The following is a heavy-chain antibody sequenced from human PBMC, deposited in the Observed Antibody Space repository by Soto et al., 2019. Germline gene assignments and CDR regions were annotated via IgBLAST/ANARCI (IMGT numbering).Heavy chain of an antibody. Sequence: GGSLRLSCAASGFTFSSYAMSWVRQAPGKGLEWVSYISSSSGTIYYADSLKGRFTISRDNAKNSLYLQMNSLRAEDTAVYYCARDPGMVRGVVIFDYWGQGTLVTVSS. CDR1: GFTFSSYA. D-gene: IGHD3-10*01. J-gene: IGHJ4*02. V-gene: IGHV3-48*01. CDR2: ISSSSGTI. CDR3: ARDPGMVRGVVIFDY.